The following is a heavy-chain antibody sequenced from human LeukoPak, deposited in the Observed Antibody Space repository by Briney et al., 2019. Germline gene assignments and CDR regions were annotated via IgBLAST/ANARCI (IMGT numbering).Heavy chain of an antibody. D-gene: IGHD4-17*01. CDR3: TRVPTVTTTLYYYYYMDV. V-gene: IGHV3-49*04. CDR2: IRSKAYGGTT. Sequence: GGSLRLSCTASGFTLGDYAMSWVRQAPGKGLEWVGFIRSKAYGGTTEYAASVKGRFTISRDDSKSIAYLQMNSLKTEDTAVYYCTRVPTVTTTLYYYYYMDVWGKGTTVTVSS. J-gene: IGHJ6*03. CDR1: GFTLGDYA.